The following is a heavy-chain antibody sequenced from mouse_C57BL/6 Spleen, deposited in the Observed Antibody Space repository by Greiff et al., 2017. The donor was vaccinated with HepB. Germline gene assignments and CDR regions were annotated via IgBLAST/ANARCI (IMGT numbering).Heavy chain of an antibody. J-gene: IGHJ3*01. Sequence: VQLQQPGAELVKPGASVKLSCKASGYTFTSYWMHWVKQRPGQGLEWIGMIHPNSGSTNYNEKFKSKATLTVDKSSSTAYMQLSSLTSEDSAVYYCARPPYYYGSSWGFAYWGQGTLVTVSA. CDR1: GYTFTSYW. V-gene: IGHV1-64*01. CDR2: IHPNSGST. D-gene: IGHD1-1*01. CDR3: ARPPYYYGSSWGFAY.